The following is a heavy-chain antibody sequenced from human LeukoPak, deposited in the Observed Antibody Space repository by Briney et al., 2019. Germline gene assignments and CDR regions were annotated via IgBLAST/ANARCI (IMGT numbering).Heavy chain of an antibody. D-gene: IGHD3-16*01. V-gene: IGHV4-39*02. Sequence: KPSETLSLTCTVSGGSISSSSYYWGWIRQPPGKGLEWIGSIYYSGSTYYNPSLKSRVTISVDTSKNQFSLKLSSVTAADTAVYYCARDWGSSWSLDPPDYWGQGTLVTVSS. CDR2: IYYSGST. CDR3: ARDWGSSWSLDPPDY. J-gene: IGHJ4*02. CDR1: GGSISSSSYY.